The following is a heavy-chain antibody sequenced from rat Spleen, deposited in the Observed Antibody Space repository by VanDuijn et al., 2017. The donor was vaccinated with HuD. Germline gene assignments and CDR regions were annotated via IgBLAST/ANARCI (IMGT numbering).Heavy chain of an antibody. CDR1: GFTFSSFP. CDR3: ARHNSGYGVMDA. D-gene: IGHD4-3*01. Sequence: EVQLVEAGGGLVQPGRSLKLSCAASGFTFSSFPMAWVRQAPKKGLEWVASISPTGATTNYRDSVKGRFSISRDNAESTLFLQMDSLRSEDTATYYCARHNSGYGVMDAWGQGASVTVSS. CDR2: ISPTGATT. J-gene: IGHJ4*01. V-gene: IGHV5-25*01.